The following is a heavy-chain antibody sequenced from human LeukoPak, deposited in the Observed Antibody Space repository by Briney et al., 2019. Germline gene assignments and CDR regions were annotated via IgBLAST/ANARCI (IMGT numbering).Heavy chain of an antibody. CDR2: ISSGGST. CDR3: ARDMGHVWGSYPFPYYGMDV. D-gene: IGHD3-16*02. Sequence: GGSLRLSCAGSGFTFSSYGMSWVRQAPGKGLEWFSAISSGGSTYYADSVKGRFTISRDNAKNSLYLQMNSLRAEDTAVYYCARDMGHVWGSYPFPYYGMDVWGQGTTVTVSS. CDR1: GFTFSSYG. V-gene: IGHV3-23*01. J-gene: IGHJ6*02.